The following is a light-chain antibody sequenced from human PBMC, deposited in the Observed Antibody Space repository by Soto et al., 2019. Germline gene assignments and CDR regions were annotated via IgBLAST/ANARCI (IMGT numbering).Light chain of an antibody. CDR2: EVS. V-gene: IGLV2-14*01. CDR1: SSEDGGYDY. J-gene: IGLJ1*01. Sequence: QSALTPPASVSGSPGPSITISCTGPSSEDGGYDYVSWYQLHPGKAPKLMVFEVSNRPSGVSYRFSGSKSGNTASLTISGLQAEDEADYFCSSYSISTAYLFGTGTKVTVL. CDR3: SSYSISTAYL.